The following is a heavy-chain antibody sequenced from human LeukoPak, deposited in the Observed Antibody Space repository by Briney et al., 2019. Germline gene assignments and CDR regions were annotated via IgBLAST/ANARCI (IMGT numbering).Heavy chain of an antibody. J-gene: IGHJ4*02. CDR1: GFTFSTSW. D-gene: IGHD2-2*01. Sequence: GGSLRLSCGASGFTFSTSWMAWVRQAPGRGLEWVANIKEDGSEKYYVDSVKGRFTISRDNARNSLFLRMNSLRAEDTALYYCARSTAGFDYWGQGTLVTVSS. CDR2: IKEDGSEK. V-gene: IGHV3-7*01. CDR3: ARSTAGFDY.